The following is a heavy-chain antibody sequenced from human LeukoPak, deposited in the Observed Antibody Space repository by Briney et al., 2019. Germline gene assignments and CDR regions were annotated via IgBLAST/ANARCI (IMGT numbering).Heavy chain of an antibody. D-gene: IGHD1-26*01. CDR2: IRSSSSTI. CDR1: GFTFSRYS. CDR3: AKSGSYLGYFDY. Sequence: PGGSLRLSCAASGFTFSRYSMNWVRQAPGKGLEWVSYIRSSSSTIYYGDSVKGRFTISRDNAKNSLYLQMNSLRAEDTAVYYCAKSGSYLGYFDYWGQGTLVTVSS. J-gene: IGHJ4*02. V-gene: IGHV3-48*01.